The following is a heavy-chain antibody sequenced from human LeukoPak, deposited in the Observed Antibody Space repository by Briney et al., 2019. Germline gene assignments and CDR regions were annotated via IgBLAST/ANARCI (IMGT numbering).Heavy chain of an antibody. D-gene: IGHD3-9*01. V-gene: IGHV3-30*04. J-gene: IGHJ4*02. CDR3: AKGSIDWYYFDY. CDR2: ISSDGSHK. CDR1: GFTFSSYA. Sequence: GRSLRLSCAASGFTFSSYAMHWVRQAPGKGLEWVAVISSDGSHKYWADSVKGRFTISRDNSKNTVYLQMNSLRAEDTAVYYCAKGSIDWYYFDYWGQGTLVTVSS.